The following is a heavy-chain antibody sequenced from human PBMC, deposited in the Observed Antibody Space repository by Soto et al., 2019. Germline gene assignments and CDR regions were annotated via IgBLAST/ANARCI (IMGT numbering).Heavy chain of an antibody. Sequence: GGSLRLSCAASGFTFSSYAMSWVRQAPGKGLEWVSAISGSGGSTYYADSVKGRFTISRDNSKNTLYLQMNSLRAEDTAVYYCAKDFNSGYYYGVVDYWGQGTLVTVSS. CDR2: ISGSGGST. CDR1: GFTFSSYA. V-gene: IGHV3-23*01. CDR3: AKDFNSGYYYGVVDY. D-gene: IGHD3-22*01. J-gene: IGHJ4*02.